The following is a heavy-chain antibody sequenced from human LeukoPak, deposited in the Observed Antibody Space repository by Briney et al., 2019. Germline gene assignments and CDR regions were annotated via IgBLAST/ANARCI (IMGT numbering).Heavy chain of an antibody. CDR1: GGSISSYY. J-gene: IGHJ3*02. CDR2: IYYTGGT. D-gene: IGHD3-22*01. CDR3: ARGGHFDSSGYYWNAFDI. V-gene: IGHV4-59*01. Sequence: SETLSLTCTVSGGSISSYYWTWIRQPPGKGLEWIGYIYYTGGTSYNPSLKSRLTISVDTSKNQFSLRLSSVTAADTAVYYCARGGHFDSSGYYWNAFDIWGQGTMATVSS.